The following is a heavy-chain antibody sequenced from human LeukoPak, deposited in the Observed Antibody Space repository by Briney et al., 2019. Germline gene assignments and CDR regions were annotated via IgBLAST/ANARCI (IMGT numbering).Heavy chain of an antibody. J-gene: IGHJ4*02. D-gene: IGHD3-3*01. V-gene: IGHV3-23*01. CDR2: ISGSGGST. CDR3: AKDKTIFGVVHGYFDY. CDR1: GFTFSSYA. Sequence: GGSLRLSCAASGFTFSSYAMSWVRQAPGKGLEWVSAISGSGGSTYYADSVKGRFTISRDNAKNSLYLQMNSLRAEDTALYYCAKDKTIFGVVHGYFDYWGQGTLVTVSS.